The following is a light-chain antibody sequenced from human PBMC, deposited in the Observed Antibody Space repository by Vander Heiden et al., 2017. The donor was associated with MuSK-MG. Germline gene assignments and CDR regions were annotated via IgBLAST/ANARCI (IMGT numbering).Light chain of an antibody. Sequence: DIQMTQSPSSLSASVGDRVTITCHASQDISIFLNWYQQKPGKAPKLLIYDVSDLEAGVPPRFSGSASGTHFNLTITSLHPEDVATYYCQRHDGPSLAFGGGTKVDIK. CDR1: QDISIF. J-gene: IGKJ4*01. CDR2: DVS. CDR3: QRHDGPSLA. V-gene: IGKV1-33*01.